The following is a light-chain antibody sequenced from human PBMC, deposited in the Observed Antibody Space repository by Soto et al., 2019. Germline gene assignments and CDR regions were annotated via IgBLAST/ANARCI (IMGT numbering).Light chain of an antibody. Sequence: PGERATLSCRASQSVSSSHLACYQQKPGQAPRLLIYGASSRATGIPDRFSGSGSGTDFTLTNSRLEPEDFAVYYCQHFDTSPMYTFGQGTKLEI. CDR3: QHFDTSPMYT. V-gene: IGKV3-20*01. J-gene: IGKJ2*01. CDR1: QSVSSSH. CDR2: GAS.